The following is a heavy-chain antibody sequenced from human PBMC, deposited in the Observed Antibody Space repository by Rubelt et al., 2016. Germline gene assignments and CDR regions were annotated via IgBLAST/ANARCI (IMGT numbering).Heavy chain of an antibody. J-gene: IGHJ4*02. D-gene: IGHD3-3*01. CDR3: ARGGRRSYYDFWSGTIIDY. V-gene: IGHV4-59*01. CDR2: IYYSGST. CDR1: GGSISSYY. Sequence: QVQLQESGPGLVKPSETLSLTCTVSGGSISSYYWSWIRQPPGKGLEWIGYIYYSGSTNYNPSLKGRVIISVDTARNQFSLKLSSVTAADTAVYYCARGGRRSYYDFWSGTIIDYWGQGTLVTVSS.